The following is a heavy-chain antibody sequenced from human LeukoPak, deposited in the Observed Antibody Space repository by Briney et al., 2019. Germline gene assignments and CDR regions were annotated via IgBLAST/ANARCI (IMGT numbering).Heavy chain of an antibody. CDR1: GYPFSSYA. D-gene: IGHD1-14*01. CDR3: AKEGSGDWFDP. Sequence: GGSLRLSCAASGYPFSSYAMSWVRQAPRKGVEWVSAISGSGGSTYYADSVKGRFTISRDNSKNTLYLQMNSLRAEDTAVYYCAKEGSGDWFDPWGEGALVTVSS. V-gene: IGHV3-23*01. CDR2: ISGSGGST. J-gene: IGHJ5*02.